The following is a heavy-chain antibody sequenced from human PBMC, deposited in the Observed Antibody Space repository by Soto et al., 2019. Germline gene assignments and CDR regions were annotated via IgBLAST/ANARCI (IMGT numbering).Heavy chain of an antibody. CDR3: AGAPGLGVAHIDY. CDR2: IYHSGST. CDR1: GGSISSYY. D-gene: IGHD6-19*01. Sequence: SETLSLTCTVSGGSISSYYWSWIRQPAGKGLEWIGRIYHSGSTNYNPSLKSRVTMSVDTSKSQVSLRLTSVTAADTAVYYCAGAPGLGVAHIDYWGRGTLVTVSS. J-gene: IGHJ4*02. V-gene: IGHV4-4*07.